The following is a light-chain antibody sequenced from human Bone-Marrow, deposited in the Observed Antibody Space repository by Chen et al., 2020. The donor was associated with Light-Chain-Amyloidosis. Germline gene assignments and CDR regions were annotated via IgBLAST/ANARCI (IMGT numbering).Light chain of an antibody. J-gene: IGLJ2*01. CDR2: RDT. CDR3: QSADSSGTYEVI. Sequence: SYELTQPPSVSVSPGQTARITCSGDDLPTKYAYWYQQKPGQAPVLVIHRDTERPSGISERFSGTRSGTTAKLTISGVPAEDEADYRCQSADSSGTYEVIFGRGTKLTVL. V-gene: IGLV3-25*03. CDR1: DLPTKY.